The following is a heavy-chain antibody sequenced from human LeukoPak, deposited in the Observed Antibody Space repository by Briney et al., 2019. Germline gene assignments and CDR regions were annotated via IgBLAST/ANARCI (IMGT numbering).Heavy chain of an antibody. V-gene: IGHV3-23*01. CDR2: ISAGGGST. D-gene: IGHD6-13*01. CDR3: AKDAAGPEF. Sequence: PGGSLRLSCAAPGLTFSDYSMTWVRQAPGKGLFWVSGISAGGGSTYYADSVKGRFTISRDNSRNTLYLQMNSLRAEETAVYYCAKDAAGPEFWGQGTLVTVSS. J-gene: IGHJ4*02. CDR1: GLTFSDYS.